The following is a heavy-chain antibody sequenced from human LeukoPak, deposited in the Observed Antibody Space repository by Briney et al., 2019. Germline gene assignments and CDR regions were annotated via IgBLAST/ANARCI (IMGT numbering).Heavy chain of an antibody. CDR2: MNPNSGNT. CDR1: GYTFTSHD. Sequence: ASVKVSCKASGYTFTSHDINWVRQATGQGLEWMGWMNPNSGNTGYAQKFQGRVTITRNTSISTAYMELSSLRSEDTAVYYCARRGDYYDSSGYYYVYNYWGQGTLVTVSS. J-gene: IGHJ4*02. CDR3: ARRGDYYDSSGYYYVYNY. V-gene: IGHV1-8*03. D-gene: IGHD3-22*01.